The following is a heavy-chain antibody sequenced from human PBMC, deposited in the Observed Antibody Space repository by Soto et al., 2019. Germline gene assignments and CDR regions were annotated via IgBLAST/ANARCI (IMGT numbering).Heavy chain of an antibody. D-gene: IGHD4-17*01. CDR1: GFTFSSYW. Sequence: ASRRLSCAASGFTFSSYWMHWVRQAPEKGLVWVSRINGDGTTTGYADFVKGRFSISRDSAKNTLYLQMNSLRAEDTAVYYCVRDLSVTTKFDYWGQGTLVTVSS. J-gene: IGHJ4*02. CDR3: VRDLSVTTKFDY. V-gene: IGHV3-74*01. CDR2: INGDGTTT.